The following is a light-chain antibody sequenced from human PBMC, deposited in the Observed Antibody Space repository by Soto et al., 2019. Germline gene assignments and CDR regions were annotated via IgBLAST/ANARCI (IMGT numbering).Light chain of an antibody. CDR1: QTVSRS. J-gene: IGKJ1*01. V-gene: IGKV1-39*01. CDR3: QQSYHSPLT. Sequence: DIQMTQSPSSLSASVGDRVSITCRASQTVSRSLNWYQQISGRAPVLLIYGASSLESGVPSRFSGSGSGTDFALTISSLEAEDFAAYYCQQSYHSPLTFGQGTRVEI. CDR2: GAS.